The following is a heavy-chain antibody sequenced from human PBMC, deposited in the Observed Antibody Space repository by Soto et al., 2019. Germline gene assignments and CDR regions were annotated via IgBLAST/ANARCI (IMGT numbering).Heavy chain of an antibody. V-gene: IGHV5-51*01. CDR1: GYSFSTYW. D-gene: IGHD3-9*01. CDR3: ARHATYYAILTGYYFDY. CDR2: ISPGDSDT. Sequence: GESLKISCKGSGYSFSTYWIGWVRQVPGKGLEWMGIISPGDSDTKYSQSFQGQVTISADKSISTAYLQWNSLKASDTAMYYCARHATYYAILTGYYFDYWGQGTLVTFSS. J-gene: IGHJ4*02.